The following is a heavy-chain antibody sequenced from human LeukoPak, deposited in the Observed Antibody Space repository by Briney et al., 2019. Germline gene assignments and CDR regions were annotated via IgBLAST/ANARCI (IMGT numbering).Heavy chain of an antibody. CDR2: INPNSGGT. J-gene: IGHJ6*02. D-gene: IGHD5/OR15-5a*01. CDR3: ARGSRSTSLDGMDV. V-gene: IGHV1-2*02. CDR1: GYTFTGYY. Sequence: ASVKASCKASGYTFTGYYMHWVRQAPGQGLEWMGWINPNSGGTNYAQKFQGRVTMTRDTSISTAYMELSRLRSDDTAVYYCARGSRSTSLDGMDVWGQGTTVTVSS.